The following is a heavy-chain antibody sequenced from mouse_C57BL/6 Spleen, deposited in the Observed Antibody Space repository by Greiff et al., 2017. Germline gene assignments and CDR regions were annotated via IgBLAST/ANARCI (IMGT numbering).Heavy chain of an antibody. D-gene: IGHD4-1*01. CDR1: GYTFTSYW. V-gene: IGHV1-50*01. CDR3: ARRTGTRDY. J-gene: IGHJ2*01. CDR2: IDPSDSYT. Sequence: QVQLQQPGAELVKPGASVKLSCKASGYTFTSYWMQWVKQRPGQGLEWIGEIDPSDSYTNYNQRFKGKAPLTVDTASSTAYMQISSLTSEDSAVYYCARRTGTRDYWGQGTTLTVSS.